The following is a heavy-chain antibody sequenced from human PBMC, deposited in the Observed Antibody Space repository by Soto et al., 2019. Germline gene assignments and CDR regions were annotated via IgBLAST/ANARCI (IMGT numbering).Heavy chain of an antibody. V-gene: IGHV1-69*04. CDR2: IIPILGIA. D-gene: IGHD2-2*01. J-gene: IGHJ5*02. Sequence: ASVKVSCKASGGTFSSYTISWVRQAPGQGLEWMGRIIPILGIANYAQKFQGRVTITADKSTSTAYMELSSLRSEDTAGYYCAREPEGQEVVPAANGWFDPWGQGTLVTVSS. CDR1: GGTFSSYT. CDR3: AREPEGQEVVPAANGWFDP.